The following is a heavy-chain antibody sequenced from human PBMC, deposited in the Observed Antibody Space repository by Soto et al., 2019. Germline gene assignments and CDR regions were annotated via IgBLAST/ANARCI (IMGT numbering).Heavy chain of an antibody. CDR1: GGSLSNNY. CDR2: ISYSGST. Sequence: SETLSLTCTVSGGSLSNNYWSWIRQPPGKGLEWIGSISYSGSTYYNPSLKSRVTISVDTSKNQFSLKLSSVTAADTAVYYCARGNYGAPYYFDYWGQGTRVTDSS. D-gene: IGHD4-4*01. CDR3: ARGNYGAPYYFDY. V-gene: IGHV4-59*01. J-gene: IGHJ4*02.